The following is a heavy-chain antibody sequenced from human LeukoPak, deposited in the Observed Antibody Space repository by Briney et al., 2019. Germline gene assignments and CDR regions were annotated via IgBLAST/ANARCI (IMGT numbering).Heavy chain of an antibody. Sequence: SETLSLTCAVYAESFSGYFWNWIRQPPGKGLEWIGEINHSGSTTNYNPSLKSRITMSVDTSKNQFSLKLTSVTAADTAVYYCARKRGYARDYWGQGNLVIVSS. CDR1: AESFSGYF. CDR3: ARKRGYARDY. J-gene: IGHJ4*02. V-gene: IGHV4-34*01. CDR2: INHSGSTT. D-gene: IGHD5-12*01.